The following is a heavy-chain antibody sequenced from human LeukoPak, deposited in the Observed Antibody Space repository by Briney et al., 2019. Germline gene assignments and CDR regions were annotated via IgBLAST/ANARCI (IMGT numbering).Heavy chain of an antibody. V-gene: IGHV3-23*01. CDR2: ISATGGST. D-gene: IGHD6-13*01. CDR3: AKGSSTYSITSYWYFDL. CDR1: GFTFSSYA. Sequence: GGSLRLSCAASGFTFSSYAMSWVRQAPGKGLEWVSSISATGGSTYYADSVKGRSTISRDNSKTTLYLQMNSLRAEDTAVYYCAKGSSTYSITSYWYFDLWGRGTLVTVSS. J-gene: IGHJ2*01.